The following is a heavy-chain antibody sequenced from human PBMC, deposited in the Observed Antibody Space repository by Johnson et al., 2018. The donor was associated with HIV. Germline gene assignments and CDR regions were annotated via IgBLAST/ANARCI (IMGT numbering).Heavy chain of an antibody. J-gene: IGHJ3*02. CDR1: GFTFSSYG. CDR3: VKNRDYGDGDGFDM. V-gene: IGHV3-30*02. Sequence: QVQLVESGGGVVQPGGSLRLSCAASGFTFSSYGMHWVRQTPGKGLEWVAFTRFDGSKKYYAESVKGRFTISRDNSKTTLYLQMNSLASEDTAVYYCVKNRDYGDGDGFDMWGQGTMVTVSS. D-gene: IGHD4-17*01. CDR2: TRFDGSKK.